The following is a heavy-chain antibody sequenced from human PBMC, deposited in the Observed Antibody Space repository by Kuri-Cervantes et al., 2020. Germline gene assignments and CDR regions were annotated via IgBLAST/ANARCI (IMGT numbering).Heavy chain of an antibody. CDR2: ISGYNGYT. Sequence: ASVKVSCKTSGYTFSNYGISWVRQAPGQGLEWMGWISGYNGYTKYAQRLQGRVTMTTDTSTSTAYMELRSLRSDDTAVYYCARDGRIQLWAHGDYWGQGTLVTVSS. D-gene: IGHD5-18*01. J-gene: IGHJ4*02. CDR3: ARDGRIQLWAHGDY. V-gene: IGHV1-18*01. CDR1: GYTFSNYG.